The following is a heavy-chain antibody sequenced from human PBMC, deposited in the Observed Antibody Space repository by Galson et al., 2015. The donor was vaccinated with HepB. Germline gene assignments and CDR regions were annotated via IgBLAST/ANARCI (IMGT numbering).Heavy chain of an antibody. Sequence: SVKVSCKASGYTFTSYGISWVRQAPGQGLEWMGWISAYNGNTNYAQKLQGRVTMTTDTSTSTAYMELRSLRSDDTAVYYCARDNLRPVGSDAFDIWGQGTMVTVSS. CDR2: ISAYNGNT. CDR1: GYTFTSYG. CDR3: ARDNLRPVGSDAFDI. V-gene: IGHV1-18*01. D-gene: IGHD5/OR15-5a*01. J-gene: IGHJ3*02.